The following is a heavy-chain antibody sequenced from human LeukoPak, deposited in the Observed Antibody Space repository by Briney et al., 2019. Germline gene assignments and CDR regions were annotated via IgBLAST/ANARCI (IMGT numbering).Heavy chain of an antibody. J-gene: IGHJ5*02. CDR3: ARGYYDSSGYYSWFDP. D-gene: IGHD3-22*01. V-gene: IGHV1-69*01. CDR2: ISPIFGTA. CDR1: GGTFSSYA. Sequence: ASVKVSCKASGGTFSSYAISWVRQAPGQGLEWMGGISPIFGTANYAQKFQGRVTITADEPTSTAFMELSSLRSEDTAVYYCARGYYDSSGYYSWFDPWGQGTLVTVSS.